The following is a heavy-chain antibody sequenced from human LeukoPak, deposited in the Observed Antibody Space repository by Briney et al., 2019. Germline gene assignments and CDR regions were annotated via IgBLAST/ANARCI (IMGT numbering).Heavy chain of an antibody. Sequence: GGSLRLSCAASGFTFSSYNMNWVRQAPGKGLEWVSYISSSTSTIYYADSVKGRFTISRDNAKDSLYLQMNSLRAEDTAVYYCARAVAGVDYWGQGTLVTVSS. D-gene: IGHD6-19*01. CDR1: GFTFSSYN. V-gene: IGHV3-48*04. CDR3: ARAVAGVDY. J-gene: IGHJ4*02. CDR2: ISSSTSTI.